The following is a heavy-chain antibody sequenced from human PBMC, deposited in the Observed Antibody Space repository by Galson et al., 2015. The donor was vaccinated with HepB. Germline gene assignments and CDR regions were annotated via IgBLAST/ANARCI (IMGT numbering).Heavy chain of an antibody. CDR3: ARALDDLWSGYPQGIAMDV. D-gene: IGHD3-3*01. Sequence: SETLSLTCRVSDDSISGYFWSWIRQPAGKGLEWMGRIHPTGTTNYKPSLGSRLTMSLDASKNHFSLQLSSVTAADTGVYFCARALDDLWSGYPQGIAMDVWGQGTTVTVSS. CDR1: DDSISGYF. CDR2: IHPTGTT. J-gene: IGHJ6*02. V-gene: IGHV4-4*07.